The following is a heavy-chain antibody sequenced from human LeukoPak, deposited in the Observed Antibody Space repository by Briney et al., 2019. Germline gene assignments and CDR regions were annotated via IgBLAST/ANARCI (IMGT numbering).Heavy chain of an antibody. CDR3: ARGGILSSSSPPNYYYYYYYMDV. Sequence: SETLSLTCAVYGGSFSGYCWSWIRQPPGKGLEWIGEINHSGSTNYNPSLKSRVTISVDTSKNQFSLKLSSVTAADTAVYYCARGGILSSSSPPNYYYYYYYMDVWGKGTTVTVSS. V-gene: IGHV4-34*01. D-gene: IGHD6-6*01. J-gene: IGHJ6*03. CDR1: GGSFSGYC. CDR2: INHSGST.